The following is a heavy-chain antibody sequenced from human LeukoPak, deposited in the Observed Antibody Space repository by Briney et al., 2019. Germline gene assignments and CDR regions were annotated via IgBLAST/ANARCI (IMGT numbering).Heavy chain of an antibody. V-gene: IGHV1-2*06. J-gene: IGHJ4*02. Sequence: ASVKVSCKASGYTFTGYYMHWVRHAPGQGLEWMGRINPNSGGTNYAQKFQGRVTMTRDTSISTAYMELSRLRSDDTAVYYCGRDGRKRYYDSGGYFPPHYWGKGTLVTVSP. D-gene: IGHD3-22*01. CDR2: INPNSGGT. CDR1: GYTFTGYY. CDR3: GRDGRKRYYDSGGYFPPHY.